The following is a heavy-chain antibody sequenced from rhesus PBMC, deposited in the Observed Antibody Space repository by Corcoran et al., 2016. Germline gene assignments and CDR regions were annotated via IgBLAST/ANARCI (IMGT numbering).Heavy chain of an antibody. Sequence: EVQLVESGGGLATPGGCLRLSCAASGLTRRRHWRLLGGQTPGKGLEMIAAINSGGGSTSYADAVKGRFTISRDNTKNTLSLQMNSLRAEDTDVYYCAKDLGYCSGGICYDYWGQGVLVTVSS. J-gene: IGHJ4*01. CDR1: GLTRRRHW. D-gene: IGHD2-39*02. CDR3: AKDLGYCSGGICYDY. CDR2: INSGGGST. V-gene: IGHV3S42*01.